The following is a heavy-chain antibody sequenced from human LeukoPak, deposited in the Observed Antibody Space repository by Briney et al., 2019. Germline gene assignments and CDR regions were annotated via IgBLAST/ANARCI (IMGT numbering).Heavy chain of an antibody. D-gene: IGHD7-27*01. CDR2: INPSGGST. Sequence: ASVKVSCKASGYTFTSYSMHWVRQAPGQGLEWMGVINPSGGSTRYAQKLQGRVTVTRDTSTSTVYLELRNLRSEDTAVYYCARLSVLGAFDIWGQGTMVTVSS. V-gene: IGHV1-46*04. CDR3: ARLSVLGAFDI. J-gene: IGHJ3*02. CDR1: GYTFTSYS.